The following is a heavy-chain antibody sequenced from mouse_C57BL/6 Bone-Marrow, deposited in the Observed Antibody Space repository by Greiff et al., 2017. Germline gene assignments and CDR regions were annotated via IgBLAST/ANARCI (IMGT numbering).Heavy chain of an antibody. CDR1: GYTFTDYY. V-gene: IGHV1-26*01. Sequence: VQLKQSGPELVKPGASVKISCKASGYTFTDYYMNWVKQSHGKSLEWIGDINPNNGGTSYNQKFKGKATLTVDKSSSTAYMELRSLTSEDSAVYYCARGYYWFAYWGQGTLVTVSA. CDR2: INPNNGGT. CDR3: ARGYYWFAY. D-gene: IGHD2-3*01. J-gene: IGHJ3*01.